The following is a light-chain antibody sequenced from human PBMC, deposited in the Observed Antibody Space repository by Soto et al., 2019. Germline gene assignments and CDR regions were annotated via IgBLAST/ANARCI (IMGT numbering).Light chain of an antibody. CDR2: EGS. Sequence: QSALTQPASVSGSPGQSITISCTGTSSDVGSYNLVSWYQQHPGKAPKLMIYEGSKRPSGVSNRFSGSKSGNTASLTISGLQAEDEADYYCCSYAASSTFGNVFGTGTKVTVL. CDR3: CSYAASSTFGNV. V-gene: IGLV2-23*03. J-gene: IGLJ1*01. CDR1: SSDVGSYNL.